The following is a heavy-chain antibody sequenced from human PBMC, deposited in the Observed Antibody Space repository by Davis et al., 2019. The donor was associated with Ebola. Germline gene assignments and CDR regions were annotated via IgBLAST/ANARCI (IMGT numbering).Heavy chain of an antibody. J-gene: IGHJ5*01. CDR2: INHSGST. Sequence: SETLSLTCAVYGGSFSGYYWSWIRQPPGKGLEWIGEINHSGSTNYNPSLKSRVTISVDPSKNQFSLKLNSVTAADTAVFYCARSNYGSGSYDSWGQGALVTVSS. D-gene: IGHD3-10*01. CDR1: GGSFSGYY. V-gene: IGHV4-34*01. CDR3: ARSNYGSGSYDS.